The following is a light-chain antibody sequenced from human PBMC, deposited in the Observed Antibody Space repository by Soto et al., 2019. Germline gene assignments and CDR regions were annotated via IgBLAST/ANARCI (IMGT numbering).Light chain of an antibody. Sequence: EIVLTQSPGTLSLSPGERATLSCRASQSVSSSYLAWYQQKTGQAPRLLIYGASSRATGIPDRFSGSGSGTDFTLTISRLEPEDFAVYYCQQYGSSPPVWTFGQGTKVEIK. V-gene: IGKV3-20*01. CDR3: QQYGSSPPVWT. CDR2: GAS. J-gene: IGKJ1*01. CDR1: QSVSSSY.